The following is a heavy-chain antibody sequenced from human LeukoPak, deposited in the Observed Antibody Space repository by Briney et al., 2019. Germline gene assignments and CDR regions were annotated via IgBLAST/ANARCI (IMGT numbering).Heavy chain of an antibody. D-gene: IGHD3-10*01. CDR3: ARVLDYYGSGTDYGMDV. Sequence: GGSLRLSCAASGFTFSSYWMHWVRQAPGKGLVWVSRINSDGSSTSYADSVKGRLTISRDNAKNTLYLQMNSLRAEDTAVYYCARVLDYYGSGTDYGMDVWGQGTTVTVSS. CDR1: GFTFSSYW. J-gene: IGHJ6*02. CDR2: INSDGSST. V-gene: IGHV3-74*01.